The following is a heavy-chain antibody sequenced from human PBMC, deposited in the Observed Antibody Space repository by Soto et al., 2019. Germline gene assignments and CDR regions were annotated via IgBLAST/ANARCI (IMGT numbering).Heavy chain of an antibody. CDR3: VKDEYYDLWSGYPRYYYGMDV. J-gene: IGHJ6*02. D-gene: IGHD3-3*01. CDR2: ISSHGGST. Sequence: GGSLRLSCSASGFTFSSYAMHWVRQAPGKGLEYVSAISSHGGSTYYADSVKGRFTISRDNSKNTLYLQMSRLRAEDTAVYYCVKDEYYDLWSGYPRYYYGMDVWGQRSTVTVSS. CDR1: GFTFSSYA. V-gene: IGHV3-64D*06.